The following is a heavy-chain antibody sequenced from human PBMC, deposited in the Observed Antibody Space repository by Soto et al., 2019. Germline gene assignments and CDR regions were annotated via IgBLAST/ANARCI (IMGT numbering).Heavy chain of an antibody. D-gene: IGHD6-19*01. J-gene: IGHJ3*02. V-gene: IGHV4-34*01. CDR2: INHSGST. CDR3: ARIRGGKAVAPRAFDI. Sequence: QVQLQQWGAGLLKPSETLSLTCAVYGGSFSGYYWSWIRQPPGKGLEWIGEINHSGSTNYNPSLKSRVTISVDTSKNQFSLKLSSVTAADTAVYYCARIRGGKAVAPRAFDIWGQGTMVTVSS. CDR1: GGSFSGYY.